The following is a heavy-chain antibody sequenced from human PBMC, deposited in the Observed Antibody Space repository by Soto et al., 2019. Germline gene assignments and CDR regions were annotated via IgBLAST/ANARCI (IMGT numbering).Heavy chain of an antibody. CDR3: AKDRVGGTFYTPLGF. Sequence: XGSLRLTCQASGFNFDNYCMHWVRQAPGKGLEWVAVITYDGSFQYYADSVKGRFTISRDNSKNTLFLHLNTLKPEDTAVYHCAKDRVGGTFYTPLGFWGQGTLVTVSS. V-gene: IGHV3-30*18. CDR2: ITYDGSFQ. D-gene: IGHD1-7*01. CDR1: GFNFDNYC. J-gene: IGHJ4*02.